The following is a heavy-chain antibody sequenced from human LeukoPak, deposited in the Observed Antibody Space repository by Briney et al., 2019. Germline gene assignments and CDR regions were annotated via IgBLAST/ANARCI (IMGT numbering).Heavy chain of an antibody. Sequence: PGGSLRLSCAASGFTFSSYAMSWVRQAPGKGLEWVSAISGSGGSTYYADSVKGRFTISRDNSKNTQYLQMNSLRAEDTAVYYCAKRVRYCSGGSCYNWFDPWGQGTLVTVSS. J-gene: IGHJ5*02. D-gene: IGHD2-15*01. V-gene: IGHV3-23*01. CDR1: GFTFSSYA. CDR2: ISGSGGST. CDR3: AKRVRYCSGGSCYNWFDP.